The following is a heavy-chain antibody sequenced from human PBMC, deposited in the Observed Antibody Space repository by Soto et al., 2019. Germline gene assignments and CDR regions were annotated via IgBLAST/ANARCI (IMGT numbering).Heavy chain of an antibody. Sequence: QITLKEPGPPLVKPTQTLTLTCTFSGFSLSTSGVGVGWIRQPPGKALEWLALIYWDDDKFYSPSLKSRLTITKDTSKNQVVLTMTNMDPVDTATYYCAHYGGSPLFDYWGQGTLVTVSS. CDR3: AHYGGSPLFDY. CDR1: GFSLSTSGVG. V-gene: IGHV2-5*02. D-gene: IGHD2-15*01. J-gene: IGHJ4*02. CDR2: IYWDDDK.